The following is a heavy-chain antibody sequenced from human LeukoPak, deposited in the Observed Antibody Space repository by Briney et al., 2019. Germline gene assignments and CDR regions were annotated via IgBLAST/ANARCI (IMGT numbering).Heavy chain of an antibody. V-gene: IGHV3-23*01. Sequence: GGSLRLSCAASGFTFSSYAMSWVRQAPGKGLEWVSTISGSGAGTYYADSVKGRFTISRDNAKTSLYLQMNSLRAEDTAVYYCAELGITMIGGVWGKGTTVTISS. D-gene: IGHD3-10*02. CDR3: AELGITMIGGV. CDR2: ISGSGAGT. CDR1: GFTFSSYA. J-gene: IGHJ6*04.